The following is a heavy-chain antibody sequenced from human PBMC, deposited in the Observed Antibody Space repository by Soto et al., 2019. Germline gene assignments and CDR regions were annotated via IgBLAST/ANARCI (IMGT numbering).Heavy chain of an antibody. D-gene: IGHD3-3*01. CDR3: ARGGGTILAPLP. CDR2: INPNSGAT. Sequence: ASVKVSCKASGYTFTGYFMHWVRQAPGQGLEWMGWINPNSGATKYAQKFQGRVTLSRDTSISTAYMELSGLRSDDTTVYYCARGGGTILAPLPWGQGTLVTVSS. V-gene: IGHV1-2*02. J-gene: IGHJ5*02. CDR1: GYTFTGYF.